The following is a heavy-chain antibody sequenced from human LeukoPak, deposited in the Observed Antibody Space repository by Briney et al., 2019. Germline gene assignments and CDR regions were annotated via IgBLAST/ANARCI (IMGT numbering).Heavy chain of an antibody. Sequence: SETLSLTCTVSGVSISSSNSSWGWIRQPPGKGLEWIGSIYYTGNTYYNASLKSRVTISIDTSKNQISLRLTSVTAADTAMYYCARASIAAPYFDYWGQGTLVTVSS. CDR3: ARASIAAPYFDY. J-gene: IGHJ4*02. CDR2: IYYTGNT. D-gene: IGHD6-6*01. CDR1: GVSISSSNSS. V-gene: IGHV4-39*01.